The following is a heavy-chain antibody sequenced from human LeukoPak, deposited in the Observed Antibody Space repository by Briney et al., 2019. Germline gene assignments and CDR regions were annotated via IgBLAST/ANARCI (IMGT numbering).Heavy chain of an antibody. CDR3: AKDQGAVAGTEDY. Sequence: PGGSLRLSCAASGFTFSSYSMNWVRQAPGKGLEWVSSISSSSSYIYYADSVKGRFTISRDNAKNSLYLQMNSLRAEDTAVYYCAKDQGAVAGTEDYWGQGTLVTVSS. D-gene: IGHD6-19*01. CDR2: ISSSSSYI. CDR1: GFTFSSYS. J-gene: IGHJ4*02. V-gene: IGHV3-21*01.